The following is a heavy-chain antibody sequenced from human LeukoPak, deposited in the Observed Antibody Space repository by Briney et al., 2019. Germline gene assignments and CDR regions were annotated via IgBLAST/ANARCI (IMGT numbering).Heavy chain of an antibody. CDR3: ARHLRAEYYFDY. J-gene: IGHJ4*02. CDR1: GGSFSGYY. CDR2: INHSGST. V-gene: IGHV4-34*01. Sequence: PSETLSLTCAVYGGSFSGYYWSWIRQPPGKGLEWIGEINHSGSTNYNPSLKSRVTISVDTSKNQFSLKLSSVTAADTAVYYCARHLRAEYYFDYWGQGTLVTVSS.